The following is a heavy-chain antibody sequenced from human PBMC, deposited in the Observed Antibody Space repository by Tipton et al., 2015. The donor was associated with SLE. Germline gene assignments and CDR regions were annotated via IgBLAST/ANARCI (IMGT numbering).Heavy chain of an antibody. V-gene: IGHV4-4*02. CDR3: AKDSLRTLAAAGPFDY. D-gene: IGHD6-13*01. CDR1: GGSISSSNW. J-gene: IGHJ4*02. Sequence: TLSLTCAVSGGSISSSNWWSWVRQPPGKGLEWIGEIYHSGSTNYNPSLKSRVTISVDTSKNQFSLRLSSVTAEDTAVYYCAKDSLRTLAAAGPFDYWGQGTLVTVSS. CDR2: IYHSGST.